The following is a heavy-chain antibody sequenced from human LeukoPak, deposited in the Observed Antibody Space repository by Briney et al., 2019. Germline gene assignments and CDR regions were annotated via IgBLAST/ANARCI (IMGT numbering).Heavy chain of an antibody. V-gene: IGHV6-1*01. D-gene: IGHD3-22*01. Sequence: SQTLSLTCAISGDSVSSNSAAWNWIRQSPSRDLEWLGRTYYRSKWYNDYAVSVKSRTTINPDTSKNQFSLQLNSVTPEDTAVYYCARDVGVTGSSGYRFDYWGQGTLVTVSS. J-gene: IGHJ4*02. CDR1: GDSVSSNSAA. CDR2: TYYRSKWYN. CDR3: ARDVGVTGSSGYRFDY.